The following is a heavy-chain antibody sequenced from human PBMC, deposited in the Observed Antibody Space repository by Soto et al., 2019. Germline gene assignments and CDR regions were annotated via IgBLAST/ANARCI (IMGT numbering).Heavy chain of an antibody. Sequence: TLSLTCAISGDSVSSNSAAWNWIRQSPSRGLEWLGRTYYRSKWYNDYAVSVKSRITVNPDTSKNQFSLQLNSVTPEDTAVYYCARETIGYCSSTSCYHNWFDPWGQGTLVTVS. J-gene: IGHJ5*02. CDR1: GDSVSSNSAA. V-gene: IGHV6-1*01. CDR2: TYYRSKWYN. D-gene: IGHD2-2*01. CDR3: ARETIGYCSSTSCYHNWFDP.